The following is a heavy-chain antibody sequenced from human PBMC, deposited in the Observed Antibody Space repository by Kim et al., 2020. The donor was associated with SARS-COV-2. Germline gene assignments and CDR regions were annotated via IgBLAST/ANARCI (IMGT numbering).Heavy chain of an antibody. CDR1: GYTFISYA. V-gene: IGHV1-3*01. CDR2: INPANGNT. Sequence: ASVKISCKASGYTFISYAMHWVRQAPGQRPEWMGWINPANGNTRYSQNFQGRVTTTRDTSATTVYMELTALRSEDTAVYYCARGQYGSGSNNWFGPWGQGTLVTVSS. J-gene: IGHJ5*02. CDR3: ARGQYGSGSNNWFGP. D-gene: IGHD3-10*01.